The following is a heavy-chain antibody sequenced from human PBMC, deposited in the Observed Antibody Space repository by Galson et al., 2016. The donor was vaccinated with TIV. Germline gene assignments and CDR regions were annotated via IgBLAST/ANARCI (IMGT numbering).Heavy chain of an antibody. J-gene: IGHJ4*02. CDR1: TYTSTNYY. CDR3: AVWANTYYFAL. CDR2: ISPSGTRT. Sequence: QSGAEVKKPGASVKVSCKASTYTSTNYYMHWVRQAPGQGLEWMGIISPSGTRTTYAQKFQGRVTMTRDTSTNTVYMELSSLTSDDTAVFYCAVWANTYYFALWGQGTLITVSS. D-gene: IGHD2-8*01. V-gene: IGHV1-46*01.